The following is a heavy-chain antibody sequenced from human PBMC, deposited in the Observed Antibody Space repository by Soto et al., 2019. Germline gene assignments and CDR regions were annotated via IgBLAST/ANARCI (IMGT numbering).Heavy chain of an antibody. CDR2: IYYSGST. J-gene: IGHJ1*01. Sequence: SETLSLTCTVSGGSISSGDYYWSWIRQPPGKGLEWIGYIYYSGSTYYNPSLKSRVTISVDTSKNQFSLKLSSVTAADTAVYYCARGAKEYYDFWSGYYAEYFQHWGQGTLVTVSS. CDR3: ARGAKEYYDFWSGYYAEYFQH. CDR1: GGSISSGDYY. D-gene: IGHD3-3*01. V-gene: IGHV4-30-4*01.